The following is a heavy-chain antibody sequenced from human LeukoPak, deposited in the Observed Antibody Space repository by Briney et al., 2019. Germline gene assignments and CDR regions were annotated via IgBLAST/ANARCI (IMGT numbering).Heavy chain of an antibody. CDR1: GYTFTGYY. Sequence: GASVKVSCKASGYTFTGYYMHWVRQAPGQGLEWMGWINPNSGGTNYAQKFQGRVTMTRDTSISTAYMELSRLRSDDTAVYYCARDQYGSRVGSYFYYMDVWGKGTTVTISS. D-gene: IGHD2-15*01. CDR3: ARDQYGSRVGSYFYYMDV. CDR2: INPNSGGT. V-gene: IGHV1-2*02. J-gene: IGHJ6*03.